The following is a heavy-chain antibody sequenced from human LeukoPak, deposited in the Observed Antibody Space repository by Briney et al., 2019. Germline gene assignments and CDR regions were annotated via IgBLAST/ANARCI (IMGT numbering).Heavy chain of an antibody. J-gene: IGHJ4*02. CDR2: IYYSGST. V-gene: IGHV4-39*07. Sequence: SETLSLTCTVSGGSISSSSYYWGWIRQPPGKGLEWIGSIYYSGSTYYNPSLKSRVTISVDKSKNQFSLKLSSVTAADTAVYYCARGRGYYIVVVPAYFDYWGQGTLVTVSS. CDR3: ARGRGYYIVVVPAYFDY. CDR1: GGSISSSSYY. D-gene: IGHD2-2*01.